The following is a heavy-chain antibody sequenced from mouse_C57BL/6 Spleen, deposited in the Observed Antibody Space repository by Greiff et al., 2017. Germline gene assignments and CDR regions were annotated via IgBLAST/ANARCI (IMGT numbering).Heavy chain of an antibody. Sequence: EVMLVESGGGLVQPGGSLKLSCAASGFTFSDYYMYWVRQTPEKRLEWVAYISNAGGSTYYPDTVKGRFTISRDNAKNTLYLQLSRLKSEDTAMYCGARGGYYGNYDYWGQGTTLTVSS. D-gene: IGHD2-1*01. CDR2: ISNAGGST. V-gene: IGHV5-12*01. J-gene: IGHJ2*01. CDR1: GFTFSDYY. CDR3: ARGGYYGNYDY.